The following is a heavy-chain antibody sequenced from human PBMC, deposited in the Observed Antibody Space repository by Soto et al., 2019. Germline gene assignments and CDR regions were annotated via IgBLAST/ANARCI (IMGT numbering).Heavy chain of an antibody. CDR2: IYSGDST. J-gene: IGHJ4*02. V-gene: IGHV3-66*01. Sequence: GGSLRLSCAASGFTVSSNYMSWVRQAPGKGLEWVSVIYSGDSTHYADSVKSRFNISRDNSKNTLYLQMTSLRAEYTAVYYCARGGYSGYGPPSGFDYWGQGTLVTVSS. CDR1: GFTVSSNY. CDR3: ARGGYSGYGPPSGFDY. D-gene: IGHD5-12*01.